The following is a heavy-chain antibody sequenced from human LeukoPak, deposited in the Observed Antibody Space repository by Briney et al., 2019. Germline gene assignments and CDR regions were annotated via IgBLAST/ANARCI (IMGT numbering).Heavy chain of an antibody. Sequence: GGSLRLSCAASGFTVSSNYMSWVRQAPGKGLEHVSSISSNGGTTYYADSVKGRFTISRDNSKNTLFLQMSSLRAEDTAVYYCAKDYYGSGSNGLDVWGQGTTVTVSS. CDR3: AKDYYGSGSNGLDV. J-gene: IGHJ6*02. D-gene: IGHD3-10*01. CDR2: ISSNGGTT. CDR1: GFTVSSNY. V-gene: IGHV3-64D*06.